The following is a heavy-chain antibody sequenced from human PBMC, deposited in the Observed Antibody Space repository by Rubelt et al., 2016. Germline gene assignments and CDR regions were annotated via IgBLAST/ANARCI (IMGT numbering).Heavy chain of an antibody. V-gene: IGHV3-21*01. CDR3: ARAHRYYYGSSGYYWDYFDY. D-gene: IGHD3-22*01. Sequence: SMKGRFTISRDNAKNSLYLQMNSLRAEDTAVYYCARAHRYYYGSSGYYWDYFDYWGQGTLVTVSS. J-gene: IGHJ4*02.